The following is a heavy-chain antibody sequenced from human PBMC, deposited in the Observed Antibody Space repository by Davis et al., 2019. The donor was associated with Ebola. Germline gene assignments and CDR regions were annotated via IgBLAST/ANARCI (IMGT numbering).Heavy chain of an antibody. D-gene: IGHD5-18*01. CDR2: ISCDGGST. CDR1: GFTFDDYT. V-gene: IGHV3-43*01. Sequence: PGGSLRLSCAVSGFTFDDYTMHWVRQAPGKGLEWVSLISCDGGSTYYAASVKGRFTISRDNSKNSLYLQMNSLRTEDTALYYCAKSGYSYGPLYWYFDRWGRGTLVTVSS. CDR3: AKSGYSYGPLYWYFDR. J-gene: IGHJ2*01.